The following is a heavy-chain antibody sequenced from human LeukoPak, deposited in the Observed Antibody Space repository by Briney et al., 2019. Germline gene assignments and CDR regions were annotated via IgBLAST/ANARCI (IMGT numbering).Heavy chain of an antibody. CDR1: GGSFSGDY. J-gene: IGHJ4*02. CDR2: INHSGST. CDR3: ARVSSIVVVVAATNYFDY. D-gene: IGHD2-15*01. V-gene: IGHV4-34*01. Sequence: SETLSLTCAVYGGSFSGDYWSWIRQPPGKGLEWIGEINHSGSTNYNPSLKGRVTISVDTSKNQFSLKLSSVTAADTAVYYCARVSSIVVVVAATNYFDYWGQGTLVTVSS.